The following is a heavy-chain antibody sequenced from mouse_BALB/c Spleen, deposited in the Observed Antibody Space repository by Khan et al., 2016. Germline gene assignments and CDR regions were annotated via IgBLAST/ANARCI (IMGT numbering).Heavy chain of an antibody. CDR1: GFSFTNYG. Sequence: QIQLVQSGPELKKPGETVKISCKASGFSFTNYGMNWVKQAPGKGLKWMGWIDTNTGEPKYAEEFKGRFAFSLETSAITAYLQINNLKTDDTATSSCARWGYDYAWFAYWGQGTLVTVSA. CDR3: ARWGYDYAWFAY. J-gene: IGHJ3*01. D-gene: IGHD2-4*01. CDR2: IDTNTGEP. V-gene: IGHV9-3*02.